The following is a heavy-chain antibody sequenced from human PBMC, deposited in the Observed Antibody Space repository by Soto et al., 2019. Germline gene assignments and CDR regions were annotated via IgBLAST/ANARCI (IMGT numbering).Heavy chain of an antibody. D-gene: IGHD2-21*01. V-gene: IGHV1-69*19. CDR2: ISPMFGAA. J-gene: IGHJ4*02. CDR1: GGTFNTYA. Sequence: QVQLVQSGAEMKKPGSSVKVSCQSSGGTFNTYAMNWVRQAPGQGPEWMGDISPMFGAANYAPKFQGRVTFTADESTGTSYMQLSSLTSEHTALYFCAREVQVHTPAFVYWGQGTLVTVSS. CDR3: AREVQVHTPAFVY.